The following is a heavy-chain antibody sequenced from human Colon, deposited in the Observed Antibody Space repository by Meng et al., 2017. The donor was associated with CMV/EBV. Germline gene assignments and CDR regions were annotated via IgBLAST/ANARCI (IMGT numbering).Heavy chain of an antibody. V-gene: IGHV5-51*01. Sequence: GESLKISCKGSGYTFTYGWIAWVRQMPGKGLEWMASIYPGSSDTRYSPLFQGQVTISADRSANTAYLQWVSLKASDTAIYFCARGTISKPFENWGQGTLVTVSS. CDR3: ARGTISKPFEN. J-gene: IGHJ4*02. CDR1: GYTFTYGW. D-gene: IGHD2/OR15-2a*01. CDR2: IYPGSSDT.